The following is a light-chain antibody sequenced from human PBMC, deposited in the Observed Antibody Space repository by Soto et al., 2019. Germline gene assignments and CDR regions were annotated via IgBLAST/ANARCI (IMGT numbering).Light chain of an antibody. CDR3: QLRSHWPQT. CDR1: QSISRY. V-gene: IGKV3-11*01. J-gene: IGKJ1*01. CDR2: DAS. Sequence: EIVLTQSPATLSLSPGETATLSCRASQSISRYLAWYQHKPGQAPRLLISDASNRAAGIPARFSGSGSGTDFTLTISSLEPEDFAVYFCQLRSHWPQTFGQGTKVEI.